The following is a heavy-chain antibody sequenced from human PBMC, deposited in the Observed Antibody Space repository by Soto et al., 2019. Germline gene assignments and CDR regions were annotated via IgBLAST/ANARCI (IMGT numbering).Heavy chain of an antibody. J-gene: IGHJ4*02. Sequence: SETLSLTCTVSGGSIGGYYWGWIRQPPGKGLEWIGYIYYSGSSKYNPSLKSRVAMSADTSKNQLSLKLRSVTAADTAVYYCGRGRERWQYIDGFYHFDQWGQGTLVTVSS. CDR3: GRGRERWQYIDGFYHFDQ. CDR1: GGSIGGYY. V-gene: IGHV4-59*01. CDR2: IYYSGSS. D-gene: IGHD3-9*01.